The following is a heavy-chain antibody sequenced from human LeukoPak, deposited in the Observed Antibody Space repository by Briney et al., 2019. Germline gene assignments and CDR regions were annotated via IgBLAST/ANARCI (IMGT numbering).Heavy chain of an antibody. V-gene: IGHV4-34*01. CDR1: GGSFSGYY. CDR2: INHSGST. D-gene: IGHD3-10*01. CDR3: ARLYGSGSYYKY. J-gene: IGHJ4*02. Sequence: SETLSLTCTVYGGSFSGYYWSWIRQPPGQGLEWVGEINHSGSTNYNPSLKSRVTISVDTSKNQFSLKLSSVTAADTAVYYCARLYGSGSYYKYWGQGTLVTVSS.